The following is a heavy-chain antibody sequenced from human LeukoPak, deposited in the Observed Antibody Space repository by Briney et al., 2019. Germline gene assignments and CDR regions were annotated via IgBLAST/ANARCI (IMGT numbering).Heavy chain of an antibody. Sequence: GGSLRLSCAASGFTFSSYAMSWVRQAPGKGLDWVSAISGSGGSTYYADSAKGRFTISRDNSKNTLYLQMNSLRAEDTAVCYCAKDLAPYYDSSGYPSYWGQGTLVTVSS. CDR3: AKDLAPYYDSSGYPSY. CDR2: ISGSGGST. J-gene: IGHJ4*02. V-gene: IGHV3-23*01. D-gene: IGHD3-22*01. CDR1: GFTFSSYA.